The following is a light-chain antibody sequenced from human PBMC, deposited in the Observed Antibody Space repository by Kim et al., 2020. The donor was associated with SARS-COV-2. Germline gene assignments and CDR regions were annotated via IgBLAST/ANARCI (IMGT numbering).Light chain of an antibody. CDR2: WAS. CDR3: QQYYSTPPYT. V-gene: IGKV4-1*01. Sequence: ATINCKSSQSVLYSSNNKIYFACYQQNPGQPPKLLISWASTRESGVPHRFSGSGSRTDFNLTLSILQAADVAVYYCQQYYSTPPYTFGQGTKLEI. CDR1: QSVLYSSNNKIY. J-gene: IGKJ2*01.